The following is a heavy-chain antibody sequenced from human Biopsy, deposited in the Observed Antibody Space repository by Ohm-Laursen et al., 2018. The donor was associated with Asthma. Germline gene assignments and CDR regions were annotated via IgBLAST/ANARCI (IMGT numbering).Heavy chain of an antibody. D-gene: IGHD6-13*01. V-gene: IGHV1-2*06. J-gene: IGHJ5*02. CDR3: ARGQKSAGDRWFDP. CDR2: INPNSGGT. Sequence: ATVKISCKTSGYTFIGCHIHWMRQAPGQGLEWMGRINPNSGGTNYAQKFQGRVTMTRDTSISTAYMEVSRLRSDDTAMYYCARGQKSAGDRWFDPWGQGTLVTVSS. CDR1: GYTFIGCH.